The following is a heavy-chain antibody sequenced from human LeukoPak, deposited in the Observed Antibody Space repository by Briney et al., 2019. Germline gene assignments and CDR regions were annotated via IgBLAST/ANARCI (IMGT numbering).Heavy chain of an antibody. CDR3: ARVRPLIAAAGTTYSYYYMDV. J-gene: IGHJ6*03. CDR1: GCTFTGYY. Sequence: ASVKVSCKASGCTFTGYYMHWVRQAPGQGLEWMGWINHNSGGTNYAQKFQGRVTMTRDTSISTAYMELSRLRSDDTAVYYCARVRPLIAAAGTTYSYYYMDVWGKGATVAFS. D-gene: IGHD6-13*01. CDR2: INHNSGGT. V-gene: IGHV1-2*02.